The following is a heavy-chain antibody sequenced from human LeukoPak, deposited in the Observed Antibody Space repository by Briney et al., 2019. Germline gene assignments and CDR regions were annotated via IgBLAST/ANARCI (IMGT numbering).Heavy chain of an antibody. CDR1: GGSISGYY. D-gene: IGHD3-10*01. J-gene: IGHJ3*02. Sequence: ASETLSLTCAASGGSISGYYLSWIRQPPGKGLEWLGRFYYTGSTNYNPSLGSRVSISLDTSNKQFSLRLNSVTAADTAVYYCARHAVRGAFDIWGQGTAVIVSS. CDR2: FYYTGST. V-gene: IGHV4-59*08. CDR3: ARHAVRGAFDI.